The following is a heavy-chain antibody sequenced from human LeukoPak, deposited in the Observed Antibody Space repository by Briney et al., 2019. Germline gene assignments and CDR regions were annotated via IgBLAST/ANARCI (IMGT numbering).Heavy chain of an antibody. D-gene: IGHD4-11*01. CDR2: ISSSSSYI. J-gene: IGHJ4*02. CDR3: ARGRQCDY. CDR1: GFTFSSYS. Sequence: GGSLRLSCAASGFTFSSYSMNWVRQAPGKGLEWVSSISSSSSYIYYADSVKGRFTISRDNSKNTLYLQMNNLRADDTAMYYCARGRQCDYWGQGTLVTVSS. V-gene: IGHV3-21*04.